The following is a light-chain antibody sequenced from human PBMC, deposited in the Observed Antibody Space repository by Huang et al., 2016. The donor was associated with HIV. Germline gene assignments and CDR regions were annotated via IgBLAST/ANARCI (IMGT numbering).Light chain of an antibody. Sequence: DIQMTQSPSSLSASPGVIVTLSCRANQDIGNFLAWYQHKPGGVPRLLIYGASTLQSGVPSRFSGRGSGTDFTLTITSFQPDDVATYYCQRYDSAPRAFGQGTKVEI. CDR1: QDIGNF. J-gene: IGKJ1*01. CDR3: QRYDSAPRA. V-gene: IGKV1-27*01. CDR2: GAS.